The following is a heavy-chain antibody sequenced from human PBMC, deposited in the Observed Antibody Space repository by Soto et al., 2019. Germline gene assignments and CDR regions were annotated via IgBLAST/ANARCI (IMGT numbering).Heavy chain of an antibody. J-gene: IGHJ4*02. CDR1: GGSISSYY. CDR3: AREYSSSEVLDYFDY. CDR2: IYTSGST. Sequence: QVQLQESGPGLVKPSETLSLTCTVSGGSISSYYWSWIRQPAGKGLEWIGRIYTSGSTNYNPSLKSRVTMSVDTSKNQCSLKLSSVTAADTAVYYCAREYSSSEVLDYFDYWGQGTLVTVSS. D-gene: IGHD6-13*01. V-gene: IGHV4-4*07.